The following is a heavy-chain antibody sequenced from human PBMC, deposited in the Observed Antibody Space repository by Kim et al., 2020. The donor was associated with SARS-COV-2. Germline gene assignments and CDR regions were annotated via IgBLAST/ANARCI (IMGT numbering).Heavy chain of an antibody. Sequence: GWSLRLSCAASGFTFSSYAMSWVRQAPGKGLEWVSAISVSGGSTYSADSVKGRFTISRDNSKNTLYLQLNSLRAEDTAVYYCAKDSNKRDSSSWSAAKPGHVIHFDYWGQGTLVTVSS. D-gene: IGHD6-13*01. CDR2: ISVSGGST. V-gene: IGHV3-23*01. CDR3: AKDSNKRDSSSWSAAKPGHVIHFDY. J-gene: IGHJ4*02. CDR1: GFTFSSYA.